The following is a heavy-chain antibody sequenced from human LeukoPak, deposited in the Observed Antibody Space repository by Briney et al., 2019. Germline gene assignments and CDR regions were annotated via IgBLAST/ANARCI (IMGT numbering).Heavy chain of an antibody. CDR3: ARTAGDSSGYYHDY. D-gene: IGHD3-22*01. Sequence: GGSLRLSCAASGFTFSNYAMHWVRQTPGKGLEWVAVISSDVSNKYYADSVKGRFTISRDNSKNMLYLQINSLRAEDTAVYFCARTAGDSSGYYHDYWGQGTLVTVSS. CDR1: GFTFSNYA. J-gene: IGHJ4*02. CDR2: ISSDVSNK. V-gene: IGHV3-30-3*01.